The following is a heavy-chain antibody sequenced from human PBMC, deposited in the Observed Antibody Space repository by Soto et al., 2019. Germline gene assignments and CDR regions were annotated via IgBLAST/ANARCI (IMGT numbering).Heavy chain of an antibody. V-gene: IGHV2-26*01. J-gene: IGHJ4*02. CDR3: ARGYGYCSSTSCPFDY. D-gene: IGHD2-2*01. Sequence: SGPTLVNPTETRTLTCTVSGFSLSNARMGVSWIRQPPGKALEWLAHIFSNDEKSYSTSLKSRLTISKDTSKSQVVLTMTNMDPVDTATYYCARGYGYCSSTSCPFDYWGQGTLVTVSS. CDR2: IFSNDEK. CDR1: GFSLSNARMG.